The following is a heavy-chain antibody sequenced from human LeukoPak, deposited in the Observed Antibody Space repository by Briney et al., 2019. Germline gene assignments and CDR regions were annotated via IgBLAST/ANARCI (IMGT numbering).Heavy chain of an antibody. V-gene: IGHV3-33*06. CDR1: GFTFSSYG. CDR2: IWYDGSNK. CDR3: AKEGGYSYGYPRGYFDY. Sequence: GGSLRLSCAASGFTFSSYGMHWVRQAPGKGLEWVAVIWYDGSNKYYADSVKGRFTISRDNSKNTLYLQMNSLRAEDTAVYYCAKEGGYSYGYPRGYFDYWGQGTRDTVSS. D-gene: IGHD5-18*01. J-gene: IGHJ4*02.